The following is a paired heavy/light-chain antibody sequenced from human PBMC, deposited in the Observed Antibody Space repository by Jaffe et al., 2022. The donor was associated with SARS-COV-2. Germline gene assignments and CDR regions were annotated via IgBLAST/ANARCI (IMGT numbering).Heavy chain of an antibody. CDR3: ARIPENYYDSSGYYLPDY. V-gene: IGHV3-48*01. J-gene: IGHJ4*02. CDR1: GFSFSSYS. CDR2: ISSGSTDT. Sequence: EVQLVESGGGLVQPGGSLRLSCAASGFSFSSYSMNWVRQAPGKGLEWVSHISSGSTDTYYADSVKGRFTISRDNAKNSLYLQMSSLGAEDTAVYYCARIPENYYDSSGYYLPDYWGQGTLVTVSS. D-gene: IGHD3-22*01.
Light chain of an antibody. CDR2: AAS. CDR3: QQRTNWLT. V-gene: IGKV3-11*01. J-gene: IGKJ4*01. Sequence: EIVLTQSPATLSLSPGERATLSCRASQSVSSFLAWYQQKPGQAPRLLIYAASNRATGIPDRFSGSGSGTDFTLTISSLEPEDFAVYYCQQRTNWLTFGGGTKVEMK. CDR1: QSVSSF.